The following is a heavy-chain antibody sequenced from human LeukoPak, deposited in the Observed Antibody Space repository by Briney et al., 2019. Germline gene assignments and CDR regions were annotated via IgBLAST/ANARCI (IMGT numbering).Heavy chain of an antibody. V-gene: IGHV1-18*01. J-gene: IGHJ4*02. CDR3: ARDRWYAFDY. D-gene: IGHD6-13*01. Sequence: ASVKVSCKASGYTFTINGISWVRQAPGRGLEWMGWISANSGDTIYAEKFHGRVTLTRDTSTGTAYMELNSLTYDNTAVYYCARDRWYAFDYWGQGTLVTVSS. CDR2: ISANSGDT. CDR1: GYTFTING.